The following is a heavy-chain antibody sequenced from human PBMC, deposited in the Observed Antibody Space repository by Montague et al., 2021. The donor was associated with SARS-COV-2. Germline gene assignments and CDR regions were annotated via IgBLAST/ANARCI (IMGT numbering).Heavy chain of an antibody. CDR1: GFSLSTSGMR. D-gene: IGHD3-9*01. J-gene: IGHJ4*02. V-gene: IGHV2-70*04. CDR3: ARSYYDILTAYYTPFDY. Sequence: PALVKPTQTLTLTCTFSGFSLSTSGMRASWIRQPPGKALERLARIDWDDDKFYSTSLKTRLTIPKDTSKNQVVLTMTNMDPVDTATYYCARSYYDILTAYYTPFDYWGQGTLVTVSS. CDR2: IDWDDDK.